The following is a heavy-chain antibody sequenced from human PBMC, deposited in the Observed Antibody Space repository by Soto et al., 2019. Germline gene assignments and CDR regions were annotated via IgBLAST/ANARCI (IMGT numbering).Heavy chain of an antibody. Sequence: ASVKVSCKASGYSFTDYHIHWVRQAPGQGLEWLGEIGPESGATRYAQRFQGRVTMTRDMSITTVYMELNNLSPDDTAVYYCGRGRSGQIVVFYWGQGTPVTVSS. CDR1: GYSFTDYH. V-gene: IGHV1-2*02. CDR2: IGPESGAT. J-gene: IGHJ4*02. CDR3: GRGRSGQIVVFY. D-gene: IGHD1-26*01.